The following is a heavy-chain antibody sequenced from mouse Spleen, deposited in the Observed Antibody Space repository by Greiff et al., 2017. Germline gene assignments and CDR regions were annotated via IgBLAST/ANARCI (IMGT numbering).Heavy chain of an antibody. J-gene: IGHJ3*01. CDR2: INPSNGGT. V-gene: IGHV1S81*02. CDR1: GYTFTSYY. D-gene: IGHD2-4*01. Sequence: QVKLQQSGAELVKPGASVTLSCKASGYTFTSYYMYWVKQRPGRGNEWIGEINPSNGGTNFNEKFKSKATLTVDKSSSTAYMQLSSLTSEDSAVYYCTRGGDYDSFAYRGQGTLVTVSA. CDR3: TRGGDYDSFAY.